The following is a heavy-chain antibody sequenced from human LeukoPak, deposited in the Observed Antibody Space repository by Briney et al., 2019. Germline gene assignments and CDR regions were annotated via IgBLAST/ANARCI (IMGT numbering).Heavy chain of an antibody. CDR1: GFMFSSNW. CDR2: IKEDGTET. J-gene: IGHJ6*02. Sequence: PGGSLRLSCAASGFMFSSNWMSWVRLAPGRGLAWVAHIKEDGTETYYVDSVKGRFTISRDNSKNTLYLEMNSLRAEDTAVYYCARDSERNSYYYYGMDVWGQGTTVTVSS. V-gene: IGHV3-7*01. D-gene: IGHD1-1*01. CDR3: ARDSERNSYYYYGMDV.